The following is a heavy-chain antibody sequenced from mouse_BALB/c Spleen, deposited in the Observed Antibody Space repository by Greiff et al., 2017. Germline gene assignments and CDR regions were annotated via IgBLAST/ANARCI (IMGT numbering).Heavy chain of an antibody. J-gene: IGHJ1*01. D-gene: IGHD1-1*01. Sequence: EVQGVESGPELVKPGASVKMSCKASGYTFTSYVMHWVKQKPGQGLEWIGYINPYNDGTKYNEKFKGKATLTSDKSSSTAYMELSSLTSEDSAVYYCARSYYGSSYLYWYFDVWGAGTTVTVSS. CDR2: INPYNDGT. V-gene: IGHV1-14*01. CDR1: GYTFTSYV. CDR3: ARSYYGSSYLYWYFDV.